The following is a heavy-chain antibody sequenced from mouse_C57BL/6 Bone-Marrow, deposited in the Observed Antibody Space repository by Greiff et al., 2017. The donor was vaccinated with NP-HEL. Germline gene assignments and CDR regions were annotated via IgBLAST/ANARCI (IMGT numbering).Heavy chain of an antibody. Sequence: EVHLVESGGGLVQPGGSLKLSCAASGFTFSDYYMYWVRQTPEKRLEWVAYISNGGGSTYYPDTVKGRFTISRDNAKNTLYLQMSRLKSEDTAMYYCARWVYGGYFDYWGQGTTLTVSS. J-gene: IGHJ2*01. CDR2: ISNGGGST. V-gene: IGHV5-12*01. CDR3: ARWVYGGYFDY. CDR1: GFTFSDYY. D-gene: IGHD1-1*01.